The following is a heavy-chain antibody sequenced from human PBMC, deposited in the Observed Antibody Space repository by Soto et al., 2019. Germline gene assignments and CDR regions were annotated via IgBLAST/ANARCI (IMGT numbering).Heavy chain of an antibody. Sequence: GASVKVSCKASGFTFTSSAMQWVRQARGQRLEWIGWIVVGSGNTNYAQKFQERVTITRDMSTSTAYMELSSLRSEDTAVYYCAADAPKREDAFDIWGQGTMVTVSS. CDR3: AADAPKREDAFDI. D-gene: IGHD1-26*01. J-gene: IGHJ3*02. V-gene: IGHV1-58*02. CDR1: GFTFTSSA. CDR2: IVVGSGNT.